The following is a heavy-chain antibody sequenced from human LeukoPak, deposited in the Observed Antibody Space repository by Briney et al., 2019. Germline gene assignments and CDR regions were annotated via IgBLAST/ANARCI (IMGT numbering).Heavy chain of an antibody. D-gene: IGHD4-17*01. J-gene: IGHJ1*01. CDR2: ISAYNGNT. V-gene: IGHV1-18*01. CDR3: ARGSGDYGDYAFFEYFQH. CDR1: GGTFSIYA. Sequence: ASVKVSCKASGGTFSIYAISWVRQAPGQGLEWMGWISAYNGNTNYAQKLQGRVTMTTDTSTSTAYMELRSLRSDDTAVYYCARGSGDYGDYAFFEYFQHWGQGTLVTVSS.